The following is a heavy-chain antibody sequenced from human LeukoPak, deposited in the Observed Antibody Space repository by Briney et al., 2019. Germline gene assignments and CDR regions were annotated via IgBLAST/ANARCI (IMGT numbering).Heavy chain of an antibody. CDR3: ARDLWMSSSRTTRDY. Sequence: GRSLRLSCAASGFTFSSYGMHWVRQAPGQGLEWMGWINPHSGGTNLAQKFQGRVTMTRDTSISTAHMELRRLRSDDTAVYYCARDLWMSSSRTTRDYWGQGTLVTVSS. CDR1: GFTFSSYG. CDR2: INPHSGGT. V-gene: IGHV1-2*02. D-gene: IGHD2-2*01. J-gene: IGHJ4*02.